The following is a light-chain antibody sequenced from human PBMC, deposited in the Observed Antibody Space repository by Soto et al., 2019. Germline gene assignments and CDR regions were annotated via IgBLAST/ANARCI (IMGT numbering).Light chain of an antibody. V-gene: IGLV2-23*03. J-gene: IGLJ1*01. Sequence: QSFLTQPASVSGSPGQSITISCTGTSSDVGGYNFVSWYRQSPGEVPKLIIYEGNKRPSGVSDRFSASKSGNTASLTISGLQAEDQADYYCCSYAGFSSFVFGAGTKVTVL. CDR1: SSDVGGYNF. CDR3: CSYAGFSSFV. CDR2: EGN.